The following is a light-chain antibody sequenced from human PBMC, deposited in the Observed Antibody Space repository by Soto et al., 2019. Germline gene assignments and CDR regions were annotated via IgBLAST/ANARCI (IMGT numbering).Light chain of an antibody. CDR3: QQSYSTPRT. J-gene: IGKJ2*02. CDR2: AAS. V-gene: IGKV1-39*01. Sequence: DVQMTQSPSSLSASVGDIVTITCRASQSISSYLNWYQQKPGKASKLLIYAASSLQSGVPSRFSGSGSGTNFTLTISSLQPEDFETYYGQQSYSTPRTFGQGTKLEIK. CDR1: QSISSY.